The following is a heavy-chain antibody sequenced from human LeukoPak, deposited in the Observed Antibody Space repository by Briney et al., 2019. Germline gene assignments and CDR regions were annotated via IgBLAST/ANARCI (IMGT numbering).Heavy chain of an antibody. D-gene: IGHD3-16*02. CDR2: IYTSGST. J-gene: IGHJ4*02. CDR3: AREPAYYDYVWESYRSTQPLDY. CDR1: GGSISSGSYY. V-gene: IGHV4-61*02. Sequence: SETLSLTCTVSGGSISSGSYYWGWIRQPAGKGLEWIGRIYTSGSTNYNPSLKSRVTISVDTSKNQFSLKLSSVTAADTAVYYCAREPAYYDYVWESYRSTQPLDYWGQGTLVTVSS.